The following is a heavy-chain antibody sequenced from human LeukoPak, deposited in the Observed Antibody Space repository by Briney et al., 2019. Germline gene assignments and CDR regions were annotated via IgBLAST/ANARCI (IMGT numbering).Heavy chain of an antibody. D-gene: IGHD3-22*01. CDR1: GYTFTGYY. CDR3: ATYYYDSSGNYYIDY. CDR2: INPNSGGT. Sequence: ASVKVSCKASGYTFTGYYMHCVRQAPGQGLEWMGWINPNSGGTNYAQKFQGRVTMTRDTSISTAYMELSRLRSDDTAVYYCATYYYDSSGNYYIDYWGQGTLVTVSS. J-gene: IGHJ4*02. V-gene: IGHV1-2*02.